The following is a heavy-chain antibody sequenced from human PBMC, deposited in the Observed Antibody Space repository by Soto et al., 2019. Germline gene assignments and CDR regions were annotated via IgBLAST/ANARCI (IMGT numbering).Heavy chain of an antibody. V-gene: IGHV1-69*01. CDR2: IIPIFGTP. J-gene: IGHJ4*02. CDR1: GGIFSTYA. Sequence: QVQLVQSGAEVKKPGSSVKVSCKASGGIFSTYAISWLRQAPGQGLEWMGGIIPIFGTPNYAQRFQGRVTITADESTSPAYMELSRLRSEDTAVYYCARDRDDYGSGNYYNRSDFWGQGTLVTVSS. CDR3: ARDRDDYGSGNYYNRSDF. D-gene: IGHD3-10*01.